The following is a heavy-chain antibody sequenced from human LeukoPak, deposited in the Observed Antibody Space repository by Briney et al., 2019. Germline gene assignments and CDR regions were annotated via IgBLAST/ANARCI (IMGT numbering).Heavy chain of an antibody. V-gene: IGHV1-8*01. CDR2: MNPNSGNT. D-gene: IGHD2-15*01. CDR3: ARDDSGARVVADPIDY. J-gene: IGHJ4*02. CDR1: GYTFTSYD. Sequence: ASVKVSCKASGYTFTSYDINWVRQATGQGLEWMGWMNPNSGNTGYAQKFQGRVTMTRNTSISTAYMELRSLRSDDTAVYYCARDDSGARVVADPIDYWGQGTLVTVSS.